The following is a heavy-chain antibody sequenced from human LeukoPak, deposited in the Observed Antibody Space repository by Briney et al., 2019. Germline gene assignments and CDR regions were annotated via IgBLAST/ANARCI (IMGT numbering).Heavy chain of an antibody. CDR2: LYTGGNK. CDR1: GFSVSDKC. D-gene: IGHD6-19*01. V-gene: IGHV3-53*01. J-gene: IGHJ4*02. CDR3: AGGQMFTSGGFDN. Sequence: GSLRLSCAVSGFSVSDKCMSWVRQAPGKGGGWGSVLYTGGNKYYADFVKGRFTISRDNSNNMVFLQMNSLTVEDTALYYCAGGQMFTSGGFDNWGQGTLVTVSS.